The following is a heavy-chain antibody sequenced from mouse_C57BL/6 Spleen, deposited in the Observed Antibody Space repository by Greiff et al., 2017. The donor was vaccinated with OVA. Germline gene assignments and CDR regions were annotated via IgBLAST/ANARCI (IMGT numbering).Heavy chain of an antibody. CDR2: INPNNGGT. CDR3: ARGANWNPFAY. J-gene: IGHJ3*01. V-gene: IGHV1-22*01. CDR1: GYTFTDYN. D-gene: IGHD4-1*01. Sequence: EVQLQQSGPELVKPGASVKMSCKASGYTFTDYNMHWVKQSPGKSLEWIGYINPNNGGTSYNQKFKGKATLTVNKSSSTAYMELRSLTSEDSAVYYCARGANWNPFAYWGQGTLVTVSA.